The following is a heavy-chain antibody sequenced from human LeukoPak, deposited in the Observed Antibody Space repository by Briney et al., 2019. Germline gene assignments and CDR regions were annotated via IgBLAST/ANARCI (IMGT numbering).Heavy chain of an antibody. J-gene: IGHJ3*02. D-gene: IGHD6-13*01. CDR2: INHSGST. Sequence: SETLSLTCAVYGGSFSGYYWSWIRQPPGKGLEWIGEINHSGSTNYNPSLKSRVTISVDTSKNQFSLKLSSVTAADTAVYYCARRRYSSSWYRGLDAFDIWGQGTMVTVSS. CDR3: ARRRYSSSWYRGLDAFDI. V-gene: IGHV4-34*01. CDR1: GGSFSGYY.